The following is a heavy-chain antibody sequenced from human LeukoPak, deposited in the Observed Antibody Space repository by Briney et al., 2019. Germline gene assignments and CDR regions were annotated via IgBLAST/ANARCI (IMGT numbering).Heavy chain of an antibody. D-gene: IGHD6-6*01. Sequence: GGSLRLSCAASGFTFSSYAMHWVRQAPGKGLEWVAVISYDGSNKYYADSVEGRFTISRDNSKNTLYLQMNSLRAEDTAVYYCARDSGTEYSSSYYFDYWGQGTLVTVSS. V-gene: IGHV3-30-3*01. CDR2: ISYDGSNK. CDR1: GFTFSSYA. CDR3: ARDSGTEYSSSYYFDY. J-gene: IGHJ4*02.